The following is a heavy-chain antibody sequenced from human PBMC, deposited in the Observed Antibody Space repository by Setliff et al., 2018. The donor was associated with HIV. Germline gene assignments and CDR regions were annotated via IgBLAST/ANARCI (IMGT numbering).Heavy chain of an antibody. CDR2: IFYSGFT. CDR3: SRGTFGGVIAQYYFDY. J-gene: IGHJ4*02. D-gene: IGHD3-16*02. CDR1: GDSISTNSPY. Sequence: SETLSLTCTVSGDSISTNSPYWAWIRQPPGKGLEWIGTIFYSGFTYYNPSLQSRVTISMDTSKNQLSLNLSSATAADTAVYYCSRGTFGGVIAQYYFDYWGQGTLVTVSS. V-gene: IGHV4-39*07.